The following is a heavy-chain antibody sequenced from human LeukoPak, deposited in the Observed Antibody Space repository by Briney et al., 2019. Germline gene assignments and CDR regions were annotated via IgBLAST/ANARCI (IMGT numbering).Heavy chain of an antibody. CDR3: ARDPGYYDSSGYYYFDAFDI. Sequence: GASVKVSCKASGYTFTSYGISWVRQAPGQGLEWMGRISAKNGNTKYAQKFQGRVTMTTDTSTTTAYMELRSLTSDDTAVYYCARDPGYYDSSGYYYFDAFDIWGQGTMVTVSS. V-gene: IGHV1-18*01. CDR1: GYTFTSYG. CDR2: ISAKNGNT. J-gene: IGHJ3*02. D-gene: IGHD3-22*01.